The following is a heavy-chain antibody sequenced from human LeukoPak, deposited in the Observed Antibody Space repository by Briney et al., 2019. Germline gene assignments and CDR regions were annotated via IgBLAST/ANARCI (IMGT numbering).Heavy chain of an antibody. CDR1: GFTFTTYS. CDR3: ARGMIRGVMDDY. J-gene: IGHJ4*02. D-gene: IGHD3-10*01. Sequence: GRSLRLSCAAAGFTFTTYSMSWLRQAPGKGLESVSSISVCSTYLYYADSVTGRFAISRDNAKNSLYLQMNSPRADDTAVYYRARGMIRGVMDDYWGQGALVTVSS. CDR2: ISVCSTYL. V-gene: IGHV3-21*04.